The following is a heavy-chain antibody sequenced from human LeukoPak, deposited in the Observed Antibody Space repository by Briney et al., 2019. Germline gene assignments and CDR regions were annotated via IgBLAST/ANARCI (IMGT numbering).Heavy chain of an antibody. Sequence: ASVKVSCKASGYTFTSCGISWVRQAPGQGLEWMGWISAYNGNTNYAQKFQGRVTMTTDTSTSTAYMELRSLRSDDTAVYYCAKGQSPGCSSTSCYFLFDWYFDLWGRGTLVTVSS. CDR3: AKGQSPGCSSTSCYFLFDWYFDL. V-gene: IGHV1-18*01. CDR2: ISAYNGNT. CDR1: GYTFTSCG. D-gene: IGHD2-2*01. J-gene: IGHJ2*01.